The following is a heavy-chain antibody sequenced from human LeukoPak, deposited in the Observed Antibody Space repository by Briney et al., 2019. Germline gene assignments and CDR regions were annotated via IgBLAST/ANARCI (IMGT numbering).Heavy chain of an antibody. CDR3: ARDASGYDFLDS. D-gene: IGHD5-12*01. CDR2: IYHSGST. Sequence: SQTLPLTCTVSGGSISSGGYYWSWIRQPPGKGLEWIGYIYHSGSTYYNPSLESRVTISVDRSKNQFSLKLSSVTAADTAVYYCARDASGYDFLDSWGQGTLVTVSS. CDR1: GGSISSGGYY. J-gene: IGHJ4*02. V-gene: IGHV4-30-2*01.